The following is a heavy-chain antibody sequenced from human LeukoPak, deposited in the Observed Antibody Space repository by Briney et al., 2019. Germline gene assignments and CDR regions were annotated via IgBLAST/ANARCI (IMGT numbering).Heavy chain of an antibody. D-gene: IGHD4-23*01. CDR3: AREFGHCYGDNCFYFFDT. J-gene: IGHJ5*02. Sequence: ASVKVSCKASGYTLTNYNITWVRQAPGQGLEWMGWINTYKGDTLYAQKFQGRVTMTADTSTNTAYMELGSLRFDDTAVYYCAREFGHCYGDNCFYFFDTWGQGFRVTVSS. CDR1: GYTLTNYN. CDR2: INTYKGDT. V-gene: IGHV1-18*01.